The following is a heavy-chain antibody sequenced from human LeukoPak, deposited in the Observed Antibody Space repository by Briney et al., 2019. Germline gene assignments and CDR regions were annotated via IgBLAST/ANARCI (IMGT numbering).Heavy chain of an antibody. J-gene: IGHJ4*02. Sequence: GGSLRLSCTASGFTFGDYAMSWFRQAPGKGLEWVGFVRSKVYGGTTEYAASVKGRFTISRDDSKSIAYLQMNSLKSEDTAVYYCVRYSGDADYWGQGTLVTDSS. CDR3: VRYSGDADY. CDR1: GFTFGDYA. D-gene: IGHD5-12*01. CDR2: VRSKVYGGTT. V-gene: IGHV3-49*03.